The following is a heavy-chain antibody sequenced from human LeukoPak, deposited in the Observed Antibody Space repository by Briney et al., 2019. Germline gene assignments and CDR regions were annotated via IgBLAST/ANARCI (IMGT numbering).Heavy chain of an antibody. J-gene: IGHJ4*02. CDR1: GFIFNKAW. V-gene: IGHV3-15*01. Sequence: PGGSLSPSCAASGFIFNKAWMNWVRQAPGKGPEWVGRIKSNNDGGTTDYASPVEGRFIISRDDSKNTIYLQMNRLIIDDTAIYYCTPVMVEDRSFWGQGTLVTVSS. CDR3: TPVMVEDRSF. CDR2: IKSNNDGGTT. D-gene: IGHD1-14*01.